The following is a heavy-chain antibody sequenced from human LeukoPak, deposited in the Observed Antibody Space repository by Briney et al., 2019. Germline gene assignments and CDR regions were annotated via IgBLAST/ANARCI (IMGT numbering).Heavy chain of an antibody. V-gene: IGHV4-39*07. D-gene: IGHD6-13*01. CDR3: ARDWQPPGARIDY. J-gene: IGHJ4*02. CDR2: IYYSGST. Sequence: SETLSLTCTVSGGSISSSSYYWGWIRQPTGKGLEWIGSIYYSGSTYYNPSLKSRVTISVDTSKNQFSLKLSSVTAADTAVYYCARDWQPPGARIDYWGQGTLVTVSS. CDR1: GGSISSSSYY.